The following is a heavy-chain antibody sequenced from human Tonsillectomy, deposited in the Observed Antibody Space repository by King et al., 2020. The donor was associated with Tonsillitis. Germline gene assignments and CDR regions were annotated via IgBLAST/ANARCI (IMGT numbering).Heavy chain of an antibody. CDR2: INTSGST. V-gene: IGHV4-4*07. D-gene: IGHD2-15*01. CDR3: ARDLYVGYP. J-gene: IGHJ5*02. Sequence: QLQESGPGLVKPSETLSLTCSVSGDSFSSYYWSWIRHPAGKGLEWIGRINTSGSTNYNPSLKSRVTMSVDMSKNQFSLKLTSVTAADTAVYYCARDLYVGYPWGQGTLVTVSS. CDR1: GDSFSSYY.